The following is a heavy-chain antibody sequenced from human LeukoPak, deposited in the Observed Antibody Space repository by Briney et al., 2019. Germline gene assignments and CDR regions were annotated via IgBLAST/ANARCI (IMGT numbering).Heavy chain of an antibody. Sequence: GGSLRLSCAASGFTFSSYAMSWVRQAPGKGLEWVSAISANGGGTYYADSVKGRFTISRDNSKNTLYLQMNSLRAEDTAVYYCAEGSSPFDYWGQGTLVTVSS. CDR1: GFTFSSYA. CDR2: ISANGGGT. CDR3: AEGSSPFDY. D-gene: IGHD6-13*01. J-gene: IGHJ4*02. V-gene: IGHV3-23*01.